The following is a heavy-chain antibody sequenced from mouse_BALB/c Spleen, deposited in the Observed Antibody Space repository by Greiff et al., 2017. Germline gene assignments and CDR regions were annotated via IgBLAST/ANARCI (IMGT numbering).Heavy chain of an antibody. V-gene: IGHV5-9*03. D-gene: IGHD3-1*01. J-gene: IGHJ4*01. CDR3: ARYGLGSSGYVGAMDY. CDR2: ISSGGGNT. Sequence: EVQGVESGGGLVKPGGSLKLSCAASGFTFSSYTMSWVRQTPEKRLEWVATISSGGGNTYYPDSVKGRFTISRDNAKNNLYLQMSSLRSEDTALYYCARYGLGSSGYVGAMDYWGQGTSVTVSS. CDR1: GFTFSSYT.